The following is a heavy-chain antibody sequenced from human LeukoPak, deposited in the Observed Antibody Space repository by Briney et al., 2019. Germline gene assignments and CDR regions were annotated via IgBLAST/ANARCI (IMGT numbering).Heavy chain of an antibody. Sequence: GESLRLSCTASGFSFSGHWMHWARQLPGKGLVWVSRISPTGSTTSYADSVKGRLTISRDNSKNTLYLQMNSLRAEDTAVYYCAKDLYSGSYSITWGQGTLVTVSS. CDR1: GFSFSGHW. CDR3: AKDLYSGSYSIT. J-gene: IGHJ5*02. V-gene: IGHV3-74*01. D-gene: IGHD1-26*01. CDR2: ISPTGSTT.